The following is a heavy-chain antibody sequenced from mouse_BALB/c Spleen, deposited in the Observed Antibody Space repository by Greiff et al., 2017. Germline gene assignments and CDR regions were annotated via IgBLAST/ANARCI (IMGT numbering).Heavy chain of an antibody. CDR3: TRAMITPFAY. J-gene: IGHJ3*01. D-gene: IGHD2-4*01. Sequence: DVHLVESGGGLVKPGGSLKLSCAASGFTFSSYTMSWVRQTPEKRLEWVATISSGGSYTYYPDSVKGRFTISRDNAKNTLYLQMSSLKSEDTAMYYCTRAMITPFAYWGQGTLVTVSA. V-gene: IGHV5-6-4*01. CDR2: ISSGGSYT. CDR1: GFTFSSYT.